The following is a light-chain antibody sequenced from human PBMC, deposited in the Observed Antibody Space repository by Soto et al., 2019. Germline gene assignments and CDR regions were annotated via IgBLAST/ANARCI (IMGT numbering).Light chain of an antibody. CDR1: QSVSSY. CDR3: QQRSNWPPVT. V-gene: IGKV3-11*01. Sequence: EILLTQSPATLSLSPGERATLSCRASQSVSSYLAWYQQKPGQAPRLLIYDASNRATGIPARFSGSASGTDFTLTISSLEPEAFAIYYCQQRSNWPPVTFGGGTKVEIK. J-gene: IGKJ4*01. CDR2: DAS.